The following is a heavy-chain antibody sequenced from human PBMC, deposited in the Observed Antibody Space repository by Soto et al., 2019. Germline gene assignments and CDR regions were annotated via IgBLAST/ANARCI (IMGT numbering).Heavy chain of an antibody. D-gene: IGHD5-12*01. CDR3: ARFSSFSANDAADL. Sequence: ASVKVSCKASGYPFTSYYLLWVRQAPGQGLEWMGCINPSSRTTKTAQQFQGRLAMTRDTSINTAYMELSGLKSDDTAIYYCARFSSFSANDAADLWGQGTLVTVSS. V-gene: IGHV1-2*02. J-gene: IGHJ5*02. CDR2: INPSSRTT. CDR1: GYPFTSYY.